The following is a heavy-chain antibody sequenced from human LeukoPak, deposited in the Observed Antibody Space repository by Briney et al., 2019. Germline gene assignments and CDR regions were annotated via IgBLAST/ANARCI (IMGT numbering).Heavy chain of an antibody. D-gene: IGHD6-19*01. J-gene: IGHJ4*02. CDR3: ARGPYGAVADTFGDLDY. CDR2: MNPNSGNT. CDR1: GYTFTSYD. Sequence: ASVKVSCKASGYTFTSYDINWVRQATGQGLEWMGWMNPNSGNTGYAQKFQGRVTMTRNTSISTAYMELSSLRSEGTAVYYCARGPYGAVADTFGDLDYWGQGTLVTVSS. V-gene: IGHV1-8*01.